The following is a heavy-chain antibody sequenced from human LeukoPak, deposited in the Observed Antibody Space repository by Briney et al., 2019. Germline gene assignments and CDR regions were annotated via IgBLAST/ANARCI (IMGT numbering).Heavy chain of an antibody. CDR3: ARGGDMRVVGAFDI. J-gene: IGHJ3*02. D-gene: IGHD3-22*01. V-gene: IGHV1-18*01. CDR1: GYTFTSYG. Sequence: ASVKVSCKASGYTFTSYGINWARQAPGQGLEWMGWISAYNGNTNYAQKLQGRVTMTRDTSTSTVYMELRSLRSDDTALYYCARGGDMRVVGAFDIWGQGTMVTVSS. CDR2: ISAYNGNT.